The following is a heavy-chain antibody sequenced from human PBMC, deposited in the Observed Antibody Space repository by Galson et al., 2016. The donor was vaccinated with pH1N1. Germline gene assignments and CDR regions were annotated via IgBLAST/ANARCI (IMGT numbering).Heavy chain of an antibody. Sequence: SLRLSCAASGFTFSNVWMNWVRQAPGKGLEWVGRIKSRTDGGTTDYAAPVKARFTISRDDSKNTLYLQMNSLKTEDTGVYYCTIDEEFSGLWYSWGQGTLVTVSS. J-gene: IGHJ4*02. CDR2: IKSRTDGGTT. CDR1: GFTFSNVW. D-gene: IGHD3-10*01. CDR3: TIDEEFSGLWYS. V-gene: IGHV3-15*07.